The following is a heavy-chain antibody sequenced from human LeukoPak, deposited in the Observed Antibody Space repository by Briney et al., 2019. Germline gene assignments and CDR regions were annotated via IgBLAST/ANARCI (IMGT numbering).Heavy chain of an antibody. CDR3: ARVEAGIRGGRYHIVY. D-gene: IGHD3-10*01. J-gene: IGHJ4*02. Sequence: GGSLRLSCTASGFTFSNYGMNWVRQAPGKGLEWISYISSSRSIIYYADSVKGGFTISSENGKNSLYLQMNSLRDENTAIYYCARVEAGIRGGRYHIVYWGQGTLVTVSS. CDR2: ISSSRSII. CDR1: GFTFSNYG. V-gene: IGHV3-48*02.